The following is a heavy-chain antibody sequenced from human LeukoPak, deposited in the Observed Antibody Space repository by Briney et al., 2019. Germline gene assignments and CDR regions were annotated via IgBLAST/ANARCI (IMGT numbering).Heavy chain of an antibody. D-gene: IGHD3-22*01. CDR3: ARGGVSDYYDSSGYDY. V-gene: IGHV3-21*01. J-gene: IGHJ4*02. CDR2: ISSSSSYI. CDR1: GFTFSSYS. Sequence: GGSLRLSCAASGFTFSSYSMNWVRQAPGKGLEWVSSISSSSSYIYYADSVKGRFTISRDNAKNSLYLQMNSLRAKDTAVYYCARGGVSDYYDSSGYDYWGQGTLVTVSS.